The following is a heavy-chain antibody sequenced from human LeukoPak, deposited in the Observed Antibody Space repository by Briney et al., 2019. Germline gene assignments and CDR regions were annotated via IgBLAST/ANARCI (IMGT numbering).Heavy chain of an antibody. D-gene: IGHD3-10*01. CDR1: GYSFTAFY. CDR2: IHPRRGET. CDR3: ARDGYYGTGSYYRGCIDS. Sequence: AVKVSRMTSGYSFTAFYLHWVRQAPGQGLEWMGWIHPRRGETNYAQNVQGRVTMTRDTSISTAYLDLRSLRSDDTAVYYCARDGYYGTGSYYRGCIDSWGQGTPVTVSP. V-gene: IGHV1-2*02. J-gene: IGHJ4*02.